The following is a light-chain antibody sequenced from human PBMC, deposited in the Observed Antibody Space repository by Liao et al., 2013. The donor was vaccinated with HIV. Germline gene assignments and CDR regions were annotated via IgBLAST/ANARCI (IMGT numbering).Light chain of an antibody. V-gene: IGLV3-1*01. Sequence: SYGLTQPPSVSVSTGQTASITCYGDNLSNILGNKYLHWYLQRPGQSPVLVIYQDSKRPSGIPGRFSGSSSGNTGTLTISGTQTMDEADYYCQTWDSGWVFGGGTKLTVL. J-gene: IGLJ3*02. CDR2: QDS. CDR1: NLSNILGNKY. CDR3: QTWDSGWV.